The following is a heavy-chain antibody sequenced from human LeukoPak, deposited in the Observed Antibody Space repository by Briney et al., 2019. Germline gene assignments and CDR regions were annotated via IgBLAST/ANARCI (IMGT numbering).Heavy chain of an antibody. CDR1: GFTFSSYG. CDR2: ISYDGSNK. D-gene: IGHD3-10*01. CDR3: ARSPDYGSGSYYTDY. V-gene: IGHV3-30*03. J-gene: IGHJ4*02. Sequence: PGGSLRLSCAASGFTFSSYGMHWVRQAPGKGLEWVAVISYDGSNKYYADSVKGRFTISKDNSKNTLYLQMNNLRAEDTAVYYCARSPDYGSGSYYTDYWGQGTLVTVSS.